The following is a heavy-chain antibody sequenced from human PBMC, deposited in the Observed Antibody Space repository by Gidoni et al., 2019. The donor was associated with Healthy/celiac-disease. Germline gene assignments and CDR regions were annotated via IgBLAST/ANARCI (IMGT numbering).Heavy chain of an antibody. J-gene: IGHJ4*02. CDR3: ARDRGVYRGFFDY. V-gene: IGHV1-46*01. CDR1: GDTFTSYY. D-gene: IGHD6-25*01. Sequence: QVQLVQSGAEVKTPGASGKGSGKASGDTFTSYYMHWVRQAPGQGLEWRGIINPSGGSTSYAQKFQGRVTMTRDTSTSTVYVEMSSLRSEDTAVYYCARDRGVYRGFFDYWGQGTLVTVSS. CDR2: INPSGGST.